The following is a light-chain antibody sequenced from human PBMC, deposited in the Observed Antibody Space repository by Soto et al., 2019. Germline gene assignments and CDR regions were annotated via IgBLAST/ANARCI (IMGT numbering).Light chain of an antibody. CDR3: QQYRMSPNT. CDR2: GAS. J-gene: IGKJ5*01. V-gene: IGKV3-20*01. Sequence: IVLTRSPATLCLSPGGRATLSCRASHSVSSYLAWYQQKPGQAPRLLIYGASSRATGIPDRFSGSGSGTDFSLTIRGLKPEDFAVYYCQQYRMSPNTFAQGTRLEIK. CDR1: HSVSSY.